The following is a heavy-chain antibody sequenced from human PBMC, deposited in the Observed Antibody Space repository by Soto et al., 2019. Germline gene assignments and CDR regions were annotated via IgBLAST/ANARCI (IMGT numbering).Heavy chain of an antibody. CDR3: ARSRLRFLEWSDYYYGMDA. V-gene: IGHV3-30-3*01. CDR1: GFTFSSYA. Sequence: GGSLRLSCAASGFTFSSYAMHWVRQAPGKGLEWVAVISYDGSNKYYADSVKGRFTISRDNSKNTLYLQMNSLRAEDTAVYYCARSRLRFLEWSDYYYGMDAWGQGTTVTVSS. D-gene: IGHD3-3*01. CDR2: ISYDGSNK. J-gene: IGHJ6*02.